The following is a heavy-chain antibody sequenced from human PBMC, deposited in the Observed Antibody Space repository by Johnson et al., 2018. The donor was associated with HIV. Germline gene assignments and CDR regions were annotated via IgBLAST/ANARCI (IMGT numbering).Heavy chain of an antibody. V-gene: IGHV3-25*04. D-gene: IGHD3-16*01. Sequence: EVQLVESGGGLVQPGGSLRLSCAASGFTFSSYWMHWVRQAPGNGLELVGQVNPNGGSTYLIDSGKDRFNISRDNAKNTLYLQMSSLRPEDTALYYCAKKGGLYFTSHDAFDIWGQGTMVTVSS. CDR1: GFTFSSYW. CDR2: VNPNGGST. J-gene: IGHJ3*02. CDR3: AKKGGLYFTSHDAFDI.